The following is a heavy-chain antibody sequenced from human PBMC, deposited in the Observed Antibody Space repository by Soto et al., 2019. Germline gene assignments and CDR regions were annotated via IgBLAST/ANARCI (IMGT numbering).Heavy chain of an antibody. Sequence: QVQLVQSGAEVKKPGSSVKVSCKASGGTFSSYTISWVRQAPGQGLEWMGRIIPILGIANYAQKFQGRVTITADKSPSTAYMELSSLRSEDTAVYYCAKGAAMEDHHDYWGQGTLVTVSS. CDR3: AKGAAMEDHHDY. CDR2: IIPILGIA. J-gene: IGHJ4*02. V-gene: IGHV1-69*02. D-gene: IGHD5-18*01. CDR1: GGTFSSYT.